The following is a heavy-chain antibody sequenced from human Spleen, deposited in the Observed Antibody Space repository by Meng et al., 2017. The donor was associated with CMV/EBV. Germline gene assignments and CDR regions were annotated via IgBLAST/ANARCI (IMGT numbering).Heavy chain of an antibody. V-gene: IGHV1-69*02. CDR2: IIPILGIA. CDR3: ARAGLSGYDYNDAFDI. CDR1: GGTFSSYT. Sequence: SVKVSCKASGGTFSSYTISWVRQAPGQGLEWMGRIIPILGIANYAQKFQGRVTITADKSTSTAYMELSSLRSEDTAVYYCARAGLSGYDYNDAFDIWGQGTIVTVSS. D-gene: IGHD5-12*01. J-gene: IGHJ3*02.